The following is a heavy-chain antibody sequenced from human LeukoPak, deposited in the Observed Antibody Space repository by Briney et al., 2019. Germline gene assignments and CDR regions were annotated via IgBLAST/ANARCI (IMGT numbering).Heavy chain of an antibody. D-gene: IGHD3-10*01. CDR3: ATDQISMLRGVRVYMDV. J-gene: IGHJ6*03. CDR2: VDPEDGET. V-gene: IGHV1-69-2*01. Sequence: ASVKVSCKASGYTFTDYYLHWVQQPPGKGLEWMGRVDPEDGETVYAEKFQGRVTITADTSTDTGYMEQSSLTGEATAVYYCATDQISMLRGVRVYMDVWGKGTSVTVSS. CDR1: GYTFTDYY.